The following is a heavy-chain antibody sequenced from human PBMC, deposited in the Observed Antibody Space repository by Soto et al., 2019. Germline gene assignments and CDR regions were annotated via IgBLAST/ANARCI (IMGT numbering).Heavy chain of an antibody. Sequence: SQTLSLTCDISGDSVSSNSAAWNWIRQSPSRGLEWLGRTYYRSKWYNDYAVSVKSRITINPDTSKNQFSLQLNSVTPEDTAVYYCARDSALYYYDSSGYGAFDIWGQGTMVTVSS. CDR1: GDSVSSNSAA. CDR2: TYYRSKWYN. V-gene: IGHV6-1*01. D-gene: IGHD3-22*01. J-gene: IGHJ3*02. CDR3: ARDSALYYYDSSGYGAFDI.